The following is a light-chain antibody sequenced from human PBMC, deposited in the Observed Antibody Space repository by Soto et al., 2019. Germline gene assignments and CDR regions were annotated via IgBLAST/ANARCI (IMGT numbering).Light chain of an antibody. CDR3: QQNRRRPLA. CDR1: QTISSW. V-gene: IGKV1-5*03. Sequence: STLRGCVGDRVSVNRRASQTISSWLAWYQQKPGKAPKLLIYKASTLKSGVPSRFSGRGSGTDFSLTISSLQPEDFATYYCQQNRRRPLAFGPGTKVDIK. CDR2: KAS. J-gene: IGKJ1*01.